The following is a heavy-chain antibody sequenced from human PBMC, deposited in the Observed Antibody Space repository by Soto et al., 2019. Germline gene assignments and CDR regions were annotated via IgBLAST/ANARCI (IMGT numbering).Heavy chain of an antibody. D-gene: IGHD1-26*01. J-gene: IGHJ4*02. CDR3: VRDDVGVGIDY. Sequence: RGCLRLWCGASGGRFGSFWMHWVRQVPGKGLVWVSHVDSDGNTTTYADSVKGRFTISRDNAKNTVYLQMNSLRAEDTAVYYCVRDDVGVGIDYWGLGP. V-gene: IGHV3-74*03. CDR1: GGRFGSFW. CDR2: VDSDGNTT.